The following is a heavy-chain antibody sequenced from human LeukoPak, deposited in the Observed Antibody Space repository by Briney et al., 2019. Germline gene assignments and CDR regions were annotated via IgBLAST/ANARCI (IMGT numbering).Heavy chain of an antibody. D-gene: IGHD3-10*01. CDR2: LYNTRSTDNT. Sequence: SETLSLTCSVSGDSITNYNYHWGWIRQPPGKGLEWIGRLYNTRSTDNTDSNPSLQSRVTISADTSMNQIFLRLTSVTAADTAVYYCARDFGAGSYRYGMDVWGQGTTVTVSS. CDR1: GDSITNYNYH. V-gene: IGHV4-39*07. CDR3: ARDFGAGSYRYGMDV. J-gene: IGHJ6*02.